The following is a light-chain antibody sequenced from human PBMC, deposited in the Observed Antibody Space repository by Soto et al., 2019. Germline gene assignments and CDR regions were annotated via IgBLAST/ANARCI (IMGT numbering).Light chain of an antibody. CDR1: QSVSRNY. J-gene: IGKJ1*01. Sequence: EIVLTRSPGTLSLSPGERATLSCRASQSVSRNYLAWYQQKPGQAPRLLIYGASSRATGIPDRFSGSGSGTDFTRTISRLESEDSAVYYCQKYDSFPQTFRQGTKVEIK. CDR3: QKYDSFPQT. CDR2: GAS. V-gene: IGKV3-20*01.